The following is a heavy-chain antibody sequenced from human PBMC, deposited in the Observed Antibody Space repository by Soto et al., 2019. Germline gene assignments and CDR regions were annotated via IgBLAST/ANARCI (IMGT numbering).Heavy chain of an antibody. D-gene: IGHD3-3*01. CDR1: GGTFSSYA. J-gene: IGHJ3*02. CDR3: ASPPGGDFGVVNQHDAFDI. V-gene: IGHV1-69*01. CDR2: IIPIFGTA. Sequence: QVQLVQSGAEVKKPGSSVKVSCKASGGTFSSYAISWVRQAPGQGLEWMGGIIPIFGTANYAQKFQGRVTIAADESTSTAYMELSRLRSEDTAVYYCASPPGGDFGVVNQHDAFDIWGQGTMVTVSS.